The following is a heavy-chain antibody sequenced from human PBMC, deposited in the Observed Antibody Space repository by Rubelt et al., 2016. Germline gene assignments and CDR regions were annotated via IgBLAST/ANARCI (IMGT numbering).Heavy chain of an antibody. D-gene: IGHD6-19*01. V-gene: IGHV3-30*02. Sequence: QVQLVESGGGVVQPGGSLRLSCAASGFVFSSYGIHWVRQAPGKGLEWVASVRYDGRNKNYADSVRGRFTISRDNSKNMVFLEMNSLRVEDTAVYYCAKISSSAMWFFDYWGQGTLVTVSS. J-gene: IGHJ4*02. CDR3: AKISSSAMWFFDY. CDR2: VRYDGRNK. CDR1: GFVFSSYG.